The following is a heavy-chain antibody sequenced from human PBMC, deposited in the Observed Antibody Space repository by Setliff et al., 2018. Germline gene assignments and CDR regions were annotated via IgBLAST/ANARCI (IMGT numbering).Heavy chain of an antibody. CDR3: ARASRFGTIKYRGDYYMDV. Sequence: ASVKVSCKASGYTFTNYAMNWARQAPGQGLEWMGWINTNTGFPTYAQGFTGRFVFSLDTSVSTAYLQISSLKAEDTALYYCARASRFGTIKYRGDYYMDVWGKGTTVTVSS. J-gene: IGHJ6*03. D-gene: IGHD3-10*01. CDR1: GYTFTNYA. V-gene: IGHV7-4-1*02. CDR2: INTNTGFP.